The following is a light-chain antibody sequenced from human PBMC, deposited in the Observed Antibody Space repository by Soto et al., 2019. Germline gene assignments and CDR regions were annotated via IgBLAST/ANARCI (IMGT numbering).Light chain of an antibody. CDR2: DVN. V-gene: IGLV2-11*01. J-gene: IGLJ1*01. CDR1: SSDVGGYNY. CDR3: CSYAGSNTLYV. Sequence: QSALTQPRSVSGSPGQSVTISCTGTSSDVGGYNYVSWYRQYPGKAPELMIFDVNKRPSGVPDRFSGSKSGNTASLTISGLQVEDEADYFCCSYAGSNTLYVFGTGTKVTV.